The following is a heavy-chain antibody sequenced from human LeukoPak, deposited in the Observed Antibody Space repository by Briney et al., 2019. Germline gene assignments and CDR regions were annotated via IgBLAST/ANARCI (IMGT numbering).Heavy chain of an antibody. CDR3: ARDLSGSLYFDY. J-gene: IGHJ4*02. Sequence: PSETLSLACTVSGASISSYYYNWIRQTAGRGLEWIGRLYISGSTDHNPSLKSRVTISVDTSKNQFSLKLSSVTAADTAVYFCARDLSGSLYFDYWGQGVLVTVSS. CDR2: LYISGST. V-gene: IGHV4-4*07. CDR1: GASISSYY. D-gene: IGHD3-10*01.